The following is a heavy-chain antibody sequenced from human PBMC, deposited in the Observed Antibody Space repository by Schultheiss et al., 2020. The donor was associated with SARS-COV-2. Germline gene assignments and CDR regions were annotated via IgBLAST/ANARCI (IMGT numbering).Heavy chain of an antibody. CDR2: ISGSGYST. CDR3: ARGLVPANGDSLDY. V-gene: IGHV3-23*01. CDR1: GFTFDDYG. J-gene: IGHJ4*02. D-gene: IGHD3-16*01. Sequence: GGSLRLSCAASGFTFDDYGMSWVRQAPGKGLEWVSAISGSGYSTYDADSVKGRFTISRDNSKNTLFLQMNSLRADDTAVYYCARGLVPANGDSLDYWGQGTLVTVSS.